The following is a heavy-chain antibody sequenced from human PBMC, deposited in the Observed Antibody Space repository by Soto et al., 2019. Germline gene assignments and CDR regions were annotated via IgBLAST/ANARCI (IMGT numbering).Heavy chain of an antibody. J-gene: IGHJ4*02. CDR1: GFTFSSYA. V-gene: IGHV3-23*01. D-gene: IGHD6-19*01. CDR2: ISGSGGIT. Sequence: EVQLLESGGGLVQPGGSLRLSCAASGFTFSSYAMSWVRQAPGKGLEWVPAISGSGGITYYADSVKGRFTISRDNSKTTLYLQMNRLRAEDTAVYYCAKVAAGKHWLVNYFDYWGQGTLVTVSS. CDR3: AKVAAGKHWLVNYFDY.